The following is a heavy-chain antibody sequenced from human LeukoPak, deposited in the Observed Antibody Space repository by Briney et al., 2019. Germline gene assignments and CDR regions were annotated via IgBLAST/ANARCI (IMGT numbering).Heavy chain of an antibody. J-gene: IGHJ4*02. V-gene: IGHV3-23*01. Sequence: GSLRLSCAASGFTFSSYAMNWVRQAPGKGLEWISSISGSGDNTYYADSVKGRFTISRDDSKNTLYLQMNSLKTEDTAVYYCTTDRPTVPLDYWGQGTLVTVSS. CDR3: TTDRPTVPLDY. D-gene: IGHD4-17*01. CDR2: ISGSGDNT. CDR1: GFTFSSYA.